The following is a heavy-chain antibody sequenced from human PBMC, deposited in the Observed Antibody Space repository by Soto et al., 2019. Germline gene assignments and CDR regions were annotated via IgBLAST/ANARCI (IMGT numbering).Heavy chain of an antibody. D-gene: IGHD3-9*01. CDR3: MRHSALDYDILTGYRSLLRAFDV. J-gene: IGHJ3*01. Sequence: PGGSLRLSCAASGFTFSNFYMSWVRQAPGKGLEWVANINQDGRERFFVDSVRGRFTISRDNAKNSLYLQMNSPSREDTSGYSFMRHSALDYDILTGYRSLLRAFDVWGQGTMVTVSS. V-gene: IGHV3-7*01. CDR1: GFTFSNFY. CDR2: INQDGRER.